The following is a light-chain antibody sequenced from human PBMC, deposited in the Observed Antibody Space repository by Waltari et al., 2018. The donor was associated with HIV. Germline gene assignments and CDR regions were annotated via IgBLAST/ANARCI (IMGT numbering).Light chain of an antibody. CDR2: EVS. CDR3: TSYISSSTPV. V-gene: IGLV2-14*01. Sequence: QSALTQPASVSGSPGQSITIPGTGTSSDYNSVSWYQHHPGKPPKGIIYEVSNRTSGVSNRFSGSKSGYTASLTISGLQAEDEADYFCTSYISSSTPVFGGGTKVTVL. CDR1: SSDYNS. J-gene: IGLJ3*02.